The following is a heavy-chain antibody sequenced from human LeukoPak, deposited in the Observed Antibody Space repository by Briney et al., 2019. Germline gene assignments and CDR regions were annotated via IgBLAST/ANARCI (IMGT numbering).Heavy chain of an antibody. Sequence: GGSLRLSCAASGFTFSSYTMKRVRQAPGKGLEWVAYISATGNTVYYADSVKGRFTISRDNAKNSLYLEMNSLRAEDTAVYYCARDTLYDVWRGSYPAFDYWGLENLVTVSS. CDR3: ARDTLYDVWRGSYPAFDY. D-gene: IGHD3-3*01. V-gene: IGHV3-48*04. CDR2: ISATGNTV. CDR1: GFTFSSYT. J-gene: IGHJ4*02.